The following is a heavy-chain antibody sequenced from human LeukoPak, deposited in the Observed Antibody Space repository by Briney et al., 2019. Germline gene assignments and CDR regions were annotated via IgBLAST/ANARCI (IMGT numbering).Heavy chain of an antibody. CDR1: GYTFTANY. CDR3: ARGAGFGGYSRYYMDV. CDR2: INPNSGGT. J-gene: IGHJ6*03. V-gene: IGHV1-2*02. Sequence: ASVKVSCKASGYTFTANYIHWVRQAPGQGLEWMGWINPNSGGTNYGQKFQAGVTMTGDTSISTAYMELNSLRSDDTAVYYCARGAGFGGYSRYYMDVWGKGTTVTVSS. D-gene: IGHD3-16*01.